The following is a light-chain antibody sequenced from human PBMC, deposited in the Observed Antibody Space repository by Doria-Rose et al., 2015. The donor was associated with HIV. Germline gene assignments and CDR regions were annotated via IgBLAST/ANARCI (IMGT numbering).Light chain of an antibody. Sequence: TQSPGTLSLSPGERATLSCRASQSFSSTYLAWYQQKPGQAPSLLIYDGSTRATGIPDRLSASGSGTDFTLTINRLEPEDFALYYCHQYGTSWTFGQGTRVGI. CDR3: HQYGTSWT. CDR2: DGS. CDR1: QSFSSTY. J-gene: IGKJ1*01. V-gene: IGKV3-20*01.